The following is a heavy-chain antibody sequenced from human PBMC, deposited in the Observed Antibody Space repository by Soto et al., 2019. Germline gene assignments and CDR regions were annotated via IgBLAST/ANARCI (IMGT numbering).Heavy chain of an antibody. CDR1: GYTFTGYY. CDR2: INAYNGNT. CDR3: ARGPGITIFY. V-gene: IGHV1-18*04. J-gene: IGHJ4*02. Sequence: GASVKVSCKASGYTFTGYYMHWVRQAPGQGLEWMGWINAYNGNTNYAQKLQGRVTMTTDTSTSTAYMELRSLRSDDTAVYYCARGPGITIFYWGQGTLVTVSS. D-gene: IGHD3-3*01.